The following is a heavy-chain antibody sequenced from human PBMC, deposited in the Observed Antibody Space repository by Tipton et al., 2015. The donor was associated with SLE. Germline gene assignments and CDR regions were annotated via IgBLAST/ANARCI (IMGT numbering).Heavy chain of an antibody. Sequence: SLRLSCAASGFTFSSYWLHWVRQAPGKGLVWVSRINSDGSSTSYADSVKGRFTISRDNAKNTLYLQMDSLRAEDTAVYCCARDLLWFGDDYWGQGTLVTVSS. CDR2: INSDGSST. V-gene: IGHV3-74*01. CDR1: GFTFSSYW. J-gene: IGHJ4*02. D-gene: IGHD3-10*01. CDR3: ARDLLWFGDDY.